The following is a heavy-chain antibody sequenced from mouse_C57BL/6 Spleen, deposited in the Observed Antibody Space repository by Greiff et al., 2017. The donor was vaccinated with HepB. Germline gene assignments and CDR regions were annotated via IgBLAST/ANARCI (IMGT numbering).Heavy chain of an antibody. CDR1: GYTFTDYY. D-gene: IGHD2-4*01. V-gene: IGHV1-76*01. CDR3: ARSPDYLYAMDY. CDR2: IYPGSGNT. J-gene: IGHJ4*01. Sequence: QVQLQQSGAELVRPGASVKLSCKASGYTFTDYYINWVKQRPGQGLEWIARIYPGSGNTYYNEKFKGKATLTAETSSSTAYMQLSSLTSEDSAVYFCARSPDYLYAMDYWGQGTSVTVSS.